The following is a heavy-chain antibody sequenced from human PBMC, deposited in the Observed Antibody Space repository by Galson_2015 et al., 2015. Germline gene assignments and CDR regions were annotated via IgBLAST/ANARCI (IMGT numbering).Heavy chain of an antibody. V-gene: IGHV3-48*03. Sequence: SLRLSCAASGFTFSSYEMNWVRQAPGKGLEWVSYISSSGSTIYYADSVKGRFTISRDNAKNSLYLQMNSLRAEDTAVYYCARNYHGDYFDYCGQGTLVTVSS. CDR3: ARNYHGDYFDY. CDR1: GFTFSSYE. D-gene: IGHD4-17*01. CDR2: ISSSGSTI. J-gene: IGHJ4*02.